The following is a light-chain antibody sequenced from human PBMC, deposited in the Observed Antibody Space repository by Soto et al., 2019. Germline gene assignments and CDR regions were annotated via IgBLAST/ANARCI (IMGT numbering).Light chain of an antibody. Sequence: EIVLTQSPGTLSLSPGERATLSCRASQSVSSSYLAWYQQKPGQAPRLLIYGASIRATGIPDRFSGSGSGTDFTLTISRLEPEDFAVYYCQPYGSSRTFVQGTKV. V-gene: IGKV3-20*01. CDR2: GAS. J-gene: IGKJ1*01. CDR3: QPYGSSRT. CDR1: QSVSSSY.